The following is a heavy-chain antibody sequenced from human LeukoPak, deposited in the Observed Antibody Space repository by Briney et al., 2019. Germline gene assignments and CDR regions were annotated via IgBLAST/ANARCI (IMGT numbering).Heavy chain of an antibody. V-gene: IGHV3-53*05. Sequence: GGSLRLSCAASGFTVSSTYMSWVRQTPGKGLEWASVIYSGGKVYYIDSVKGRFTISRDNAKNSLYLQMNSLRAEDTALYYCAKDIDDSGWYAFGMDVWGQGTTVTVSS. CDR3: AKDIDDSGWYAFGMDV. D-gene: IGHD6-19*01. CDR2: IYSGGKV. CDR1: GFTVSSTY. J-gene: IGHJ6*02.